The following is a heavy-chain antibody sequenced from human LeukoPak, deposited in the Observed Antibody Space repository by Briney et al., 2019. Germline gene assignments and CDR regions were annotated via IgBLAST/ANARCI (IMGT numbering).Heavy chain of an antibody. CDR3: AKHDSSSVY. CDR2: IRSDGSEK. J-gene: IGHJ4*02. V-gene: IGHV3-30*02. D-gene: IGHD3-22*01. Sequence: GGSLRLSCAVSGFIFSNYGMHWVRQAPGKGLGWVAFIRSDGSEKNYAGSVKGRFTISRDNSKNTLYVQMNSLRADDTAVYYCAKHDSSSVYWGQGTLVTVSS. CDR1: GFIFSNYG.